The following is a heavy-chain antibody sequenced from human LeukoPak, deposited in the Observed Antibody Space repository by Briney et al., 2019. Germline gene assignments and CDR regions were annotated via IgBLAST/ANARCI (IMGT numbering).Heavy chain of an antibody. CDR2: ISYDGSNK. J-gene: IGHJ4*02. Sequence: GGSLRPSCAASGFTFSSYGMHWVRQAPGKGLEWVAVISYDGSNKYYADSVKGRFTISRDNSKNTLYLQMNSLRAEDTAVYYCANGPGYSSSWYYFDYWGQGTLVTVSS. D-gene: IGHD6-13*01. CDR1: GFTFSSYG. V-gene: IGHV3-30*18. CDR3: ANGPGYSSSWYYFDY.